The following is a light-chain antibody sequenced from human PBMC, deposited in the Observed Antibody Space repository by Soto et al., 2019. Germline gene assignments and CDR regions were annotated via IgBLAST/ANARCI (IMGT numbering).Light chain of an antibody. Sequence: DIQLTQSPSSLSASIGDRVTITCRASQGISTFLAGYQQKPGKAPKSLIKTASTLQSGVPSRFSGSGSETDFTLTISSLQPEDFATYYCQQYSSYPRTFGQGTRLE. J-gene: IGKJ5*01. CDR2: TAS. V-gene: IGKV1D-16*01. CDR3: QQYSSYPRT. CDR1: QGISTF.